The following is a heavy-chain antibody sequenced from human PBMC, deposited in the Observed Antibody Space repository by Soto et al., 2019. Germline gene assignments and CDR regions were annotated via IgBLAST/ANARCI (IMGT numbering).Heavy chain of an antibody. Sequence: ASAKVSCKDPRYAFTSYARHWVRQAPGQRLEWMGWINAGNGNTKYSQKFQGRVTITRDTSASTAYMELSSLRSEDTAVYYCARSIVVVTALDYWGQGTLVTVSS. CDR3: ARSIVVVTALDY. D-gene: IGHD2-21*02. V-gene: IGHV1-3*01. J-gene: IGHJ4*02. CDR1: RYAFTSYA. CDR2: INAGNGNT.